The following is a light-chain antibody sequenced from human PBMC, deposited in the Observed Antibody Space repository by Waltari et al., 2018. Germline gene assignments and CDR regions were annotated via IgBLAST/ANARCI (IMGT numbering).Light chain of an antibody. J-gene: IGKJ4*01. CDR3: QQSYSALT. V-gene: IGKV1-39*01. CDR1: QSSTIS. Sequence: DIQMTQSPSSLSASVGDRHTITCRASQSSTISLNWYQHKPGKAPKLLIYAASSLQGGVPTRFSGSGSGTDFNLTISTLQPEDFATYYCQQSYSALTFGGGTKVEIK. CDR2: AAS.